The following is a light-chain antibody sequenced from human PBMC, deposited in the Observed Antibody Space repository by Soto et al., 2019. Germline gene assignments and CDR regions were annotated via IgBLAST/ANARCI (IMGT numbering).Light chain of an antibody. V-gene: IGLV1-44*01. CDR2: TND. J-gene: IGLJ1*01. CDR3: AAWDDSLNGYV. CDR1: SSNIGVNT. Sequence: QPVLTQPPSASGTPGQRVTISCSGSSSNIGVNTVTWYQQLPGTAPKLLIHTNDQRPSGVPDRFSGSKSGTSASLAISGLQSEDEADYYCAAWDDSLNGYVFGTGTKLTVL.